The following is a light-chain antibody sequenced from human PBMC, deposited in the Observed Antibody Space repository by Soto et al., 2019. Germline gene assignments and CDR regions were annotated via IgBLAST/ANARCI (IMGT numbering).Light chain of an antibody. CDR1: SSDVGGYNY. CDR3: SSYTSSSTLVV. Sequence: QSALTQAASVSGSPGQSITISCTGTSSDVGGYNYVSWYQQHPGKAPKLIIYDVSNRPSGVSNRFSGSKSGNTASLTISGLQAEDEADYYCSSYTSSSTLVVFGGGTKLTVL. J-gene: IGLJ3*02. CDR2: DVS. V-gene: IGLV2-14*01.